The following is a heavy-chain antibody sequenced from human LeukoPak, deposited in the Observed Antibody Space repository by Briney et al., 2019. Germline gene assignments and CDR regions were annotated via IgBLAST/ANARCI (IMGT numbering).Heavy chain of an antibody. CDR3: ARGFTIFGVVNDAFDI. J-gene: IGHJ3*02. Sequence: PGGSLRLSCAASEFTFSSYWMHWVRQAPGKGLVWVSRINSDGSSTTNADSVKGRFIISRDNAKNTLYLQMNSLRAEDTAVYYCARGFTIFGVVNDAFDIWGQGTMVTVSS. CDR1: EFTFSSYW. D-gene: IGHD3-3*01. V-gene: IGHV3-74*03. CDR2: INSDGSST.